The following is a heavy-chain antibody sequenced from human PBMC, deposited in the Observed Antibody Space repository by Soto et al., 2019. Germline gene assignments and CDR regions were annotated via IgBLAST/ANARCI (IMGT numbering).Heavy chain of an antibody. D-gene: IGHD1-26*01. CDR2: FDPEDGET. CDR3: ASAGMEWELLPLVY. V-gene: IGHV1-24*01. Sequence: ASVKVSCKASGYTFTSYYMHWVRQAPGKGLEWMGGFDPEDGETIYAQKFQGRVTMTEDTSTDTAYMELSSLRSEDTAVYYCASAGMEWELLPLVYWGQGTLVTVSS. J-gene: IGHJ4*02. CDR1: GYTFTSYY.